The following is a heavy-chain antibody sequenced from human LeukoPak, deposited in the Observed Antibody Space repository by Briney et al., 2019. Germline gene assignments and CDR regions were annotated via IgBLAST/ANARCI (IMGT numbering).Heavy chain of an antibody. CDR2: IIPIFGTA. J-gene: IGHJ4*02. V-gene: IGHV1-69*13. Sequence: SVKVSCKASGGTFSSYAISWVRQAPGQGLEWMGRIIPIFGTANYAQKFQGRVTITADESTSTAYMELSSLRSEDTAVYYCASLELPRLGELSGHFYFDYWGQGTLVTVSS. CDR3: ASLELPRLGELSGHFYFDY. D-gene: IGHD3-16*02. CDR1: GGTFSSYA.